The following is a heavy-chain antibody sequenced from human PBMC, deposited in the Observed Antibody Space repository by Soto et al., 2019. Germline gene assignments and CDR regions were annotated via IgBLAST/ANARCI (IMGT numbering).Heavy chain of an antibody. CDR3: ARPWGGWYGDAFDI. Sequence: LXLPCAVSGGSISSSNWWSWVRHPPGKGLEWIGEIYHSGSTNYNPSLKSRVTISVDKSKNQFSLKLSSVTAADTAVYYCARPWGGWYGDAFDIWGQGTMVTVS. D-gene: IGHD6-19*01. J-gene: IGHJ3*02. V-gene: IGHV4-4*02. CDR2: IYHSGST. CDR1: GGSISSSNW.